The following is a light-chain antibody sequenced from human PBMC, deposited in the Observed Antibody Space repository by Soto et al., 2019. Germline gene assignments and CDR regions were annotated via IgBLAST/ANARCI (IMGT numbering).Light chain of an antibody. CDR2: DAS. Sequence: EIVLTQSPATLSLSPGERATLSYRASQSVSSYLAWYQQKPGQAPRLLISDASNRATGIPARFSGSGSGTDFTLTISSLEPEDFAVYYCQQRSNWPPYTFGQGTKLEIK. CDR1: QSVSSY. J-gene: IGKJ2*01. V-gene: IGKV3-11*01. CDR3: QQRSNWPPYT.